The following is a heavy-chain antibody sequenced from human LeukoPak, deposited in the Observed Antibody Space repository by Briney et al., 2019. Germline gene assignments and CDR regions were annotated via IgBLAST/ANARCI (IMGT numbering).Heavy chain of an antibody. CDR2: IYHSGST. CDR3: ARVAYGYCSSTSCSGNWFDP. Sequence: SETLSLTCAVYGGSFSGYYWSWIRQPPGKGLEWIGYIYHSGSTYYNPSLKSRVTISVDRSKNQFSLKLSSVTAADTAVYYCARVAYGYCSSTSCSGNWFDPWGQGTLVTVSS. V-gene: IGHV4-30-2*01. J-gene: IGHJ5*02. D-gene: IGHD2-2*03. CDR1: GGSFSGYY.